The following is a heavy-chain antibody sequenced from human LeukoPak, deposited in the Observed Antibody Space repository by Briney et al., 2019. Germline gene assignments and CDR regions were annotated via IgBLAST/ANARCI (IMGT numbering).Heavy chain of an antibody. CDR1: GYSISSGYY. CDR3: ARDCSSTSCYKRWFDP. CDR2: IYHSGST. D-gene: IGHD2-2*02. J-gene: IGHJ5*02. V-gene: IGHV4-38-2*02. Sequence: SETLSLTCAVSGYSISSGYYWGWIRQPPGKGLEWIGSIYHSGSTYYNPSLKSRVTISVDTSKNQFSLKLSSVTAADTAVYYCARDCSSTSCYKRWFDPWGQGTLVTVSS.